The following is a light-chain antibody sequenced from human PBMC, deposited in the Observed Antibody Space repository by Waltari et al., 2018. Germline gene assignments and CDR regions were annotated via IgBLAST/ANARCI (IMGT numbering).Light chain of an antibody. CDR3: SSYTSSSTLVV. V-gene: IGLV2-14*01. Sequence: QSALTQPASVSGSPGQSIPISCTGTSSAVGGFNYVSWYQQHPGKAPKLMIYEVSNRPSGVSNRFSGSKSGNTAYLTISGLQAEDEADYYCSSYTSSSTLVVFGGGTKLTVL. J-gene: IGLJ2*01. CDR2: EVS. CDR1: SSAVGGFNY.